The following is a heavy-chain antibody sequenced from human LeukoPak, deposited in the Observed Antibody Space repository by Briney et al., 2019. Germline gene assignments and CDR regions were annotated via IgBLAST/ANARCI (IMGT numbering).Heavy chain of an antibody. J-gene: IGHJ6*04. CDR2: IDYSGST. CDR1: GGSTSSGDYD. D-gene: IGHD3-10*01. V-gene: IGHV4-30-4*01. Sequence: PSQTLSLTRTVSGGSTSSGDYDWSWIRQPPGKGLEGIGYIDYSGSTYYNPSLKSRVTISVETANNQLSLKRRSVTAGDTAVYYCARANRTEYYGSGTPRAHYGMDVWGTGDPVTVSS. CDR3: ARANRTEYYGSGTPRAHYGMDV.